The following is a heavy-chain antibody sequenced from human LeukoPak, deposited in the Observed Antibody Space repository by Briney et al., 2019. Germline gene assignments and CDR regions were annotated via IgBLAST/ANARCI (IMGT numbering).Heavy chain of an antibody. Sequence: SQTLSLTCLVTAGCRGGNGCCCGWLRHPPRKGLEWIASMYYTGTTYYNPSLKSRVTMSVDTSKNQFSLNLTSVTAADTAVFYCARSVSAYTGRGWFDPWGQGTLVTVSS. CDR3: ARSVSAYTGRGWFDP. V-gene: IGHV4-39*07. D-gene: IGHD5-12*01. CDR1: AGCRGGNGCC. J-gene: IGHJ5*02. CDR2: MYYTGTT.